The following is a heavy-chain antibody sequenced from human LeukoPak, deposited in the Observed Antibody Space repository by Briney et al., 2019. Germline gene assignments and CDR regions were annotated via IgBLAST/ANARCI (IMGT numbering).Heavy chain of an antibody. Sequence: GGSLRLSCAASGFTFSSYSMNWVRQAPGKGLEWVSSISISSNYIYYTDSLKGRFTISRDNAKNSLYLQMNSLRAEDTAVYYCAREGAGAAAAGSLWGNAFDIWGQGTMVTVSS. V-gene: IGHV3-21*01. CDR1: GFTFSSYS. D-gene: IGHD6-13*01. CDR2: ISISSNYI. CDR3: AREGAGAAAAGSLWGNAFDI. J-gene: IGHJ3*02.